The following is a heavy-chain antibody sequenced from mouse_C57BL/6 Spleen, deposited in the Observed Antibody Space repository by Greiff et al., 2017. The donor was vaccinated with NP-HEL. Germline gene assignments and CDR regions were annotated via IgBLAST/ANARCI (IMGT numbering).Heavy chain of an antibody. J-gene: IGHJ1*03. CDR1: GFTFSDYG. CDR3: ARWGGITTVVGDWYFDV. Sequence: EVHLVESGGGLVKPGGSLKLSCAASGFTFSDYGMHWVRQAPEKGLEWVAYISSGSSTIYYADTVKGRFTISRDNAKNTLFLQMTSLRSEDTAMYYCARWGGITTVVGDWYFDVWGTGTTVTVSS. D-gene: IGHD1-1*01. V-gene: IGHV5-17*01. CDR2: ISSGSSTI.